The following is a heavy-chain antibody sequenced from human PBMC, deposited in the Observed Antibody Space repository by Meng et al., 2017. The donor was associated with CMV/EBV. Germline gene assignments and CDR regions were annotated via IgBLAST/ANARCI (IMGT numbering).Heavy chain of an antibody. D-gene: IGHD6-6*01. CDR1: GYTFTSYY. Sequence: VQLVQSGADVKNPGASVKVSCKASGYTFTSYYMHWVRQAPGQGLEWMGIINPSGGSTSYAQKFQGRVTMTRDTSTSTVYMELSSLRSEDTAVYYCAREEGIAARSDWFDPWGQGTLVTVSS. V-gene: IGHV1-46*01. CDR3: AREEGIAARSDWFDP. J-gene: IGHJ5*02. CDR2: INPSGGST.